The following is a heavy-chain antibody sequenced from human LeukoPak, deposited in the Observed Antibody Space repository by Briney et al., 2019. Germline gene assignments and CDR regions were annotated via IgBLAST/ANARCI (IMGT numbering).Heavy chain of an antibody. J-gene: IGHJ6*03. D-gene: IGHD3-3*01. CDR3: ARRPSDWRPVYYYMDV. V-gene: IGHV4-39*01. Sequence: PSETLSLTCTVSGGSISSSSYYWGWIRQPPGKGLEWIGSIYYSGSTYYNPSLKSRVTISVDTSKNQFSLKLSSVTAADTAVYYRARRPSDWRPVYYYMDVWGKGTTVTVSS. CDR1: GGSISSSSYY. CDR2: IYYSGST.